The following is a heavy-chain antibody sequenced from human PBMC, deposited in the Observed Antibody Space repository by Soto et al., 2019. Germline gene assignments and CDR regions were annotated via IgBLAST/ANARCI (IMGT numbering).Heavy chain of an antibody. CDR3: AQDARNADYDY. CDR1: GFTFSRHA. Sequence: ESGGGLVQPGGSLKLSCAVSGFTFSRHAMNWARQAPGKGLEWVAYIHGTRSIIYYADSVKGRFTISRDNAKNSLYLQMDSLRDEDTALYYCAQDARNADYDYWGQGTLVTVSS. V-gene: IGHV3-48*02. J-gene: IGHJ4*02. CDR2: IHGTRSII. D-gene: IGHD3-16*01.